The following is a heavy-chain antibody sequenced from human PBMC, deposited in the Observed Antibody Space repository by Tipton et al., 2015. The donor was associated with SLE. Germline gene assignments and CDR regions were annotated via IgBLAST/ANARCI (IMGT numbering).Heavy chain of an antibody. CDR1: GFTFSSYE. CDR2: ISSSGSTI. D-gene: IGHD3/OR15-3a*01. J-gene: IGHJ5*02. V-gene: IGHV3-48*03. Sequence: SLRLSCAASGFTFSSYEMNWVRQAPGKGLEWVSYISSSGSTIYFADSVKGRFTISRDNAKNSLYLQMNSLRAEDTAFYYCARDSGLVINGKLDPWGQGTLVTVSS. CDR3: ARDSGLVINGKLDP.